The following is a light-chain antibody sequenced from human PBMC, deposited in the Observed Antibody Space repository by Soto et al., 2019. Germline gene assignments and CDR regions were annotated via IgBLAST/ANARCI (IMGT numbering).Light chain of an antibody. J-gene: IGLJ1*01. V-gene: IGLV2-14*01. CDR2: DVS. CDR3: ISYTSSSTLG. CDR1: SSDVGGYNY. Sequence: QSSLTQPASVSGSHGQSITISCTATSSDVGGYNYVSWYQQHPGNAPKLMIYDVSNQPSGVSNRFSGAKAGNTASLTISVLQAEDEADYYCISYTSSSTLGFGTGSKVTVL.